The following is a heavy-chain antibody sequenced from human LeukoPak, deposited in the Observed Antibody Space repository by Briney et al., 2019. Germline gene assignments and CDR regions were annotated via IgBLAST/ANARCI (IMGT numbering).Heavy chain of an antibody. Sequence: GGSLRLSCAASGFTVSSNYMSWVRQAPGKGLEWVSVIYSGGSTYYADSVKGRSTISRDNSKNTLYLQMNSLRAEDTAVYYCARALPDYYYDSSGYYQYYFDYWGQGTLVTVSS. J-gene: IGHJ4*02. CDR1: GFTVSSNY. CDR3: ARALPDYYYDSSGYYQYYFDY. D-gene: IGHD3-22*01. V-gene: IGHV3-53*01. CDR2: IYSGGST.